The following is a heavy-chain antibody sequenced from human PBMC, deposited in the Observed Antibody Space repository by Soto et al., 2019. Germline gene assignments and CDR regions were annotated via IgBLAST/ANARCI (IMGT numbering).Heavy chain of an antibody. CDR3: AKLAGYCSGNSCHGDYAMDV. Sequence: SETLSLTCSVSGGSISSKSYSWGWILQPPGKGLEWIGTFYYSENTYYNPSLKSRVTISVDTSKNQFSLKLSSVTAADTAVYYCAKLAGYCSGNSCHGDYAMDVWGQGTTVT. D-gene: IGHD2-2*01. J-gene: IGHJ6*02. V-gene: IGHV4-39*01. CDR1: GGSISSKSYS. CDR2: FYYSENT.